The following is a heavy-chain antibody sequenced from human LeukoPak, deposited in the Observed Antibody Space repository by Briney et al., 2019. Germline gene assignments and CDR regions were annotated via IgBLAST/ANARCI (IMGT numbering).Heavy chain of an antibody. D-gene: IGHD3-10*01. V-gene: IGHV3-7*01. CDR2: IKQDGSEK. CDR3: ARVRGSGSYAPLYYCGMDV. J-gene: IGHJ6*02. CDR1: GFTFSSYW. Sequence: GGSLRLSCAASGFTFSSYWMSWVRQAPGKGLEWVANIKQDGSEKYYVDSVKGRFTISRDNAKNSLYLQMNSLRAEDTAVYYCARVRGSGSYAPLYYCGMDVWGQGTTVTVSS.